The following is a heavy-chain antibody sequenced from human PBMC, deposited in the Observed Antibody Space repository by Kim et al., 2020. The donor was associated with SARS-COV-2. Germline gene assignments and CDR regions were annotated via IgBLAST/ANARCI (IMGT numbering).Heavy chain of an antibody. V-gene: IGHV5-10-1*01. J-gene: IGHJ6*02. CDR1: GYSFTSYW. CDR2: IDPSDSYT. D-gene: IGHD4-4*01. Sequence: GESLKISCKGSGYSFTSYWISWVRQMPGKGLEWMGRIDPSDSYTNYSPSFQGHVTISADKSISTAYLPWSSLKASDTAMYYCASTYSYGMDVWGQGTTVTVSS. CDR3: ASTYSYGMDV.